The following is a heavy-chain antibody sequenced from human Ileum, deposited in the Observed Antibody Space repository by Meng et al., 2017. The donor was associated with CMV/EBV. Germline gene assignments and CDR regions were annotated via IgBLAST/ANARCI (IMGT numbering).Heavy chain of an antibody. Sequence: LRLSCAASGFTFTTYTMTWVRQAPGKGPEWVAQITDGGDVTAYAESVRGRFAISRDNSKNTLYLQLNSLRADDTAVYSCAKGGWVDDWGQGTLVTVSS. CDR3: AKGGWVDD. V-gene: IGHV3-23*01. D-gene: IGHD1-26*01. CDR2: ITDGGDVT. CDR1: GFTFTTYT. J-gene: IGHJ4*02.